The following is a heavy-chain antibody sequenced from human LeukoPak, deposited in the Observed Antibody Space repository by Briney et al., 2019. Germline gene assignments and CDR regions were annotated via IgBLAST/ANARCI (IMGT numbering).Heavy chain of an antibody. CDR2: INPNNADT. J-gene: IGHJ4*02. CDR3: AREGGDASDEADY. Sequence: GASVKVSCKASGYTFTGYFMHWVRQAPGEGLEWMGWINPNNADTNYAQKFKGRVTMTRDTSINTAYMEVNRLTSDDTAVYYCAREGGDASDEADYWGLGTLVTVSS. D-gene: IGHD3-16*01. CDR1: GYTFTGYF. V-gene: IGHV1-2*02.